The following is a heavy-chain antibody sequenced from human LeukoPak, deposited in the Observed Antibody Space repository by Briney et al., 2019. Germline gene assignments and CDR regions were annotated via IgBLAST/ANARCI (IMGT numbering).Heavy chain of an antibody. CDR2: IYYSGST. D-gene: IGHD6-13*01. CDR3: ARDPAAGTLFDY. Sequence: KSSETLSLTCTVSGDFISSGGFYWSWIRQHPGKGLEWIGYIYYSGSTYYNPSLKSRVTISVDTSKNQFSLKLDSVTAADTAVYYCARDPAAGTLFDYWGQGILVTVSS. J-gene: IGHJ4*02. V-gene: IGHV4-31*03. CDR1: GDFISSGGFY.